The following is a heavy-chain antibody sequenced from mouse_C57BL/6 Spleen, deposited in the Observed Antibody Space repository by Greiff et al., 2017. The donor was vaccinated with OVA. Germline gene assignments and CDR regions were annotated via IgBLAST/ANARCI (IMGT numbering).Heavy chain of an antibody. Sequence: EVMLVESGGGLVKPGGSLKLSCAASGFTFSSYTMSWVRQTPEKRLEWVATISGGGGNTYYPDSVKGRFTISRDNATNTLYLQMSSLRSEDTALYYCARRLLDAMDYWGQGTSVTVSS. J-gene: IGHJ4*01. V-gene: IGHV5-9*01. CDR1: GFTFSSYT. CDR2: ISGGGGNT. CDR3: ARRLLDAMDY. D-gene: IGHD2-10*01.